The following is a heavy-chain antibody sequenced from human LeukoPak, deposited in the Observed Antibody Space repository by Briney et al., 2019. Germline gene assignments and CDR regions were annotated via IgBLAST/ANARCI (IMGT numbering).Heavy chain of an antibody. CDR3: ARHAIFGVVILFDY. J-gene: IGHJ4*02. CDR1: GGSFSGYY. D-gene: IGHD3-3*01. Sequence: SETLSLTCAVYGGSFSGYYWSWIRQPPGKGLEWIGEINHSGSTNYNLSLKSRVTISVDTSKNQFSLKLSSVTAADTAVYYCARHAIFGVVILFDYWGQGTLVTVSS. CDR2: INHSGST. V-gene: IGHV4-34*01.